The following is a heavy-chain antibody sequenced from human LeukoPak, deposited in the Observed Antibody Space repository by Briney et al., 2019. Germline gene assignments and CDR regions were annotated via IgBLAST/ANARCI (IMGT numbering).Heavy chain of an antibody. CDR1: GFTFSNYA. Sequence: GGSLRLSCAASGFTFSNYAMSWVRQAPGKGLEWVSAISDIGGFTYYVDSVKGRFTISRDHSKKTLYLQMNGLRADDTALYYCAKEDLYDGMDVWGKGTTVTVSS. J-gene: IGHJ6*04. CDR2: ISDIGGFT. V-gene: IGHV3-23*01. CDR3: AKEDLYDGMDV.